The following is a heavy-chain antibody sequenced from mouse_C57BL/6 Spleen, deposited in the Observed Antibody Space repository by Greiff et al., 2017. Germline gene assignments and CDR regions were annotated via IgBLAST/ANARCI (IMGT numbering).Heavy chain of an antibody. V-gene: IGHV14-1*01. J-gene: IGHJ4*01. CDR1: GFNIKDYY. D-gene: IGHD2-4*01. CDR3: TTAGDYDEEYYYAMDY. Sequence: VHVKQSGAELVRPGASVKLSCTASGFNIKDYYMHWVKQRPEQGLEWIGRIDPEDGDTEYAPKFQGKATMTADTSSNTAYLQLSSLTSEDTAVYYCTTAGDYDEEYYYAMDYWGQGTSVTVSS. CDR2: IDPEDGDT.